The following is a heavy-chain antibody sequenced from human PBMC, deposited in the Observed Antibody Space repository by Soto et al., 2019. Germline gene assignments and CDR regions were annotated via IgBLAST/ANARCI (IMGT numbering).Heavy chain of an antibody. V-gene: IGHV3-23*01. CDR1: GFTFSSYG. CDR2: IRGDGGQT. Sequence: PGGSLRLSCTASGFTFSSYGMGWVRQAPGKCLQWVSTIRGDGGQTHYTDSVKGRFSISRDNSKNTVYLQMDSLRAEDTAMYFCARDVGLDSDDFFAYWGQGTQVTVSS. D-gene: IGHD3-9*01. J-gene: IGHJ4*02. CDR3: ARDVGLDSDDFFAY.